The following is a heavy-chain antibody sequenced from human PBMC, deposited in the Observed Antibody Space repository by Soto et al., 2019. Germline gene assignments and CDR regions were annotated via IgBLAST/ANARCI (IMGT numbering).Heavy chain of an antibody. CDR2: ISYDGSNK. Sequence: QVQLVESGGGVVQPGRSLRLSCAASGFTFSSYAMHWVRQAPGKGLEGVAVISYDGSNKYYADSVKGRFTISRDNSKNTLYLQMNSLRAEDTAVYYCARGTEPIVATIMDELDYWGQGTLVTVSS. V-gene: IGHV3-30-3*01. J-gene: IGHJ4*02. CDR3: ARGTEPIVATIMDELDY. D-gene: IGHD5-12*01. CDR1: GFTFSSYA.